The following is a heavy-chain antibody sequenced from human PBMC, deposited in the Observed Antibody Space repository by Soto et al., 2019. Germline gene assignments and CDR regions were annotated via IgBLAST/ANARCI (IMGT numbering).Heavy chain of an antibody. CDR1: GFTFSTRW. Sequence: EVQLVESGGGSVQPGGSLRLSCAASGFTFSTRWMHWVRQAPGKGLVWVSYINSDGSTNYADSVKGRFTISRDNDKNTVFLQMYSLKAEDTAVYYCANDCGHAFDLWGQGTLVTVSS. CDR3: ANDCGHAFDL. D-gene: IGHD2-21*01. CDR2: INSDGST. J-gene: IGHJ3*01. V-gene: IGHV3-74*01.